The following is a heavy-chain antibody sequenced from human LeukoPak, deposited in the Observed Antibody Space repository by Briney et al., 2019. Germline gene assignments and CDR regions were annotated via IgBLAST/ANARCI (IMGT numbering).Heavy chain of an antibody. D-gene: IGHD5-12*01. J-gene: IGHJ2*01. CDR1: GFTFSSYW. V-gene: IGHV3-74*01. CDR3: ARPGGYGYWYFDL. CDR2: INSDGSST. Sequence: PGGSLRLSCAASGFTFSSYWMHWVRQAPGKGLVWVSRINSDGSSTSYADSVKGRFTISRDNAKNTLYLQMNSLRAEDTAVYYCARPGGYGYWYFDLWGRGTLVTVSS.